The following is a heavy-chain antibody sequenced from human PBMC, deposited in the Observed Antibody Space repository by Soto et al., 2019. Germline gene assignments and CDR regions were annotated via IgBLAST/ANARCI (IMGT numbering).Heavy chain of an antibody. CDR3: TTGSVEGV. V-gene: IGHV3-15*07. CDR2: IKTKAEGGAT. CDR1: DFTITNAW. J-gene: IGHJ6*02. D-gene: IGHD2-15*01. Sequence: EVQLVESGGGLVKPGGSLRLSCAASDFTITNAWMNWVLQAPGKGLEWVGRIKTKAEGGATDYAAPMKGRFPISRDDSSNTLFLQMNSMKTEDTAVYYCTTGSVEGVWGHGATVTVSS.